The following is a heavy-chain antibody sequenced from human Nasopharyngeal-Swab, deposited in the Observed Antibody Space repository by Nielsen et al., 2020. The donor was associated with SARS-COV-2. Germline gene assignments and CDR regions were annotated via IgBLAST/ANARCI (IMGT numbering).Heavy chain of an antibody. V-gene: IGHV2-5*02. Sequence: SGPTLVQPSQTLTLTCTFSGFSLSTSTVGVSWVRQLPGKALEWLALLYWDDDNRYNPSLKNRITITRDTSKNQVVLTMTNMDPVDTATYYCVHSTGWRLDYWGQGTLVTVSS. CDR3: VHSTGWRLDY. D-gene: IGHD6-19*01. CDR1: GFSLSTSTVG. J-gene: IGHJ4*02. CDR2: LYWDDDN.